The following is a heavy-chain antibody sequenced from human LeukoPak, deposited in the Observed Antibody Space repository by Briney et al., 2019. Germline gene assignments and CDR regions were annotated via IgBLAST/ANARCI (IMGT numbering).Heavy chain of an antibody. CDR2: IWYDGSNK. CDR1: GFTFSSYG. V-gene: IGHV3-33*08. J-gene: IGHJ4*02. D-gene: IGHD5-18*01. CDR3: ARDRYSYGDYFDY. Sequence: PGGSLRLSCAASGFTFSSYGMLWVRQAPGKGLEWVAVIWYDGSNKYYADSVKGRFTISRDNSKNTLYLQMNSLRAEDTAVYYCARDRYSYGDYFDYWGQGTLVTVSS.